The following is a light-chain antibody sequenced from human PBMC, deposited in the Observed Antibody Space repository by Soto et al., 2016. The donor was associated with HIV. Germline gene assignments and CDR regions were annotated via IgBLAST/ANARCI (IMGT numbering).Light chain of an antibody. V-gene: IGLV3-21*03. CDR1: NIGSKS. J-gene: IGLJ1*01. CDR3: QVWDSNSDHHV. Sequence: SYVLTQAPSVSVAPGKTARNTCGGNNIGSKSVHWYQQKPGQAPVLVVYDDSDRPSGIPERFSGSNSGNTATLTISRVEVGDEADYFCQVWDSNSDHHVFGSGTKVTVL. CDR2: DDS.